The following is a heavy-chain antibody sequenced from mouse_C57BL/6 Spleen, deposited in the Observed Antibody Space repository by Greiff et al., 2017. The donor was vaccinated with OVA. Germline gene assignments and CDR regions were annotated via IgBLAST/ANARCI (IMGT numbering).Heavy chain of an antibody. J-gene: IGHJ4*01. V-gene: IGHV1-81*01. Sequence: QVQLQQSGAELARPGASVKLSCKASGYTFTSYGISWVKQRTGQGLEWIGEIYPRSGNTYYNEKFKGKATLTADKSSSTAYMELRSLTSEDSAVYFCARRREMVKPGAMDYWGQGTSVTVSS. CDR3: ARRREMVKPGAMDY. CDR1: GYTFTSYG. D-gene: IGHD2-3*01. CDR2: IYPRSGNT.